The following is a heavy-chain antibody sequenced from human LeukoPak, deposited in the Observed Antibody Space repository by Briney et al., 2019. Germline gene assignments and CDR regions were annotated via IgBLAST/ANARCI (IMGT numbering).Heavy chain of an antibody. CDR2: IFHNGNT. Sequence: SETLSLTCTVSGGSISSFYWSWIRQPPGKGLEWIGYIFHNGNTKYTPSLKSRVTISVDTFKNQFSLRLTSVTAADTAVYYCARRGAGVLYYYGMDVWGQGTTVTVSS. CDR1: GGSISSFY. D-gene: IGHD1-26*01. J-gene: IGHJ6*02. CDR3: ARRGAGVLYYYGMDV. V-gene: IGHV4-59*08.